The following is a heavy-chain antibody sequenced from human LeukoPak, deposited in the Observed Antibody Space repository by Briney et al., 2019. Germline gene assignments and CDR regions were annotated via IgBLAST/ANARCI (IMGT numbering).Heavy chain of an antibody. CDR2: ISPYNGNT. Sequence: VASVKVSCKASGYTFTGYYMHWVRQAPGQGLEWMGWISPYNGNTNYAPKLQGRLTMTTDTSTSTAYMELRSLRSDDTAVYYCARDRQCGYWGQGTLATVSS. CDR1: GYTFTGYY. J-gene: IGHJ4*02. V-gene: IGHV1-18*04. D-gene: IGHD2-21*01. CDR3: ARDRQCGY.